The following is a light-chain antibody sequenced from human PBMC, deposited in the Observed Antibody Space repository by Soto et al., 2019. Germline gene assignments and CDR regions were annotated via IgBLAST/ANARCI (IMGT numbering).Light chain of an antibody. Sequence: EIVMTQSPATLSVSPGERVTLSCRASQSVSSKLAWYQQKPGQAPRLLMYDASTRATGIPARISGSGFGTEFTLTISSLQSEDSAVYCCQQYDTWPPTFGQGTKVE. V-gene: IGKV3-15*01. CDR3: QQYDTWPPT. J-gene: IGKJ1*01. CDR2: DAS. CDR1: QSVSSK.